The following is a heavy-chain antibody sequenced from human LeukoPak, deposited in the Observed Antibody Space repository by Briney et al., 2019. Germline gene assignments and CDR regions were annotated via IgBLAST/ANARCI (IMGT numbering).Heavy chain of an antibody. CDR1: GGTFSSYA. V-gene: IGHV1-69*13. D-gene: IGHD3-22*01. CDR2: IIPIFGTA. Sequence: SVKVSCKASGGTFSSYAISWVRQAPGQGLEWMGGIIPIFGTANYAQKFQGRVTITADESTSTAYMELSSLRSEDTAVYYCARDDSSGYYSTQGYYFDYWGQGTLVTVSS. CDR3: ARDDSSGYYSTQGYYFDY. J-gene: IGHJ4*02.